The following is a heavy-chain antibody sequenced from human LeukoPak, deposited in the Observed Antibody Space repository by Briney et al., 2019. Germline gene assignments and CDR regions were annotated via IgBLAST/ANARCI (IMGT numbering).Heavy chain of an antibody. Sequence: ASVKVSCKASGYTFTDYYIHWVRQAPGYGLEWMGWISPYIGGTNYAQKFQGRVTMTRDTSISTAYMELTRLTSDDTAVYYCAKKYHYDSSGYNGIDYWGQGTLVTVSS. CDR1: GYTFTDYY. CDR2: ISPYIGGT. CDR3: AKKYHYDSSGYNGIDY. J-gene: IGHJ4*02. V-gene: IGHV1-2*02. D-gene: IGHD3-22*01.